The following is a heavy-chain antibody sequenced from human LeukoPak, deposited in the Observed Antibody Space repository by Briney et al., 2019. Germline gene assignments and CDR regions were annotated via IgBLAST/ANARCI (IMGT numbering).Heavy chain of an antibody. V-gene: IGHV3-9*01. Sequence: GGSLRLSCAASGFNLDEYTMHWVRQRPGKGLEWVSDISWNGGRVGYADSVKGRFTISRDNAKNSLYLQMNSLRVEDTALYYCAKSLWSPYDSGSSHTGLDVWGQGTTVTVSS. D-gene: IGHD3-10*01. J-gene: IGHJ6*02. CDR2: ISWNGGRV. CDR1: GFNLDEYT. CDR3: AKSLWSPYDSGSSHTGLDV.